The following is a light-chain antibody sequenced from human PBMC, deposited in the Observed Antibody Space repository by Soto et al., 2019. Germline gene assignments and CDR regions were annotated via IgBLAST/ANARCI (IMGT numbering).Light chain of an antibody. CDR2: DAS. CDR1: QNINNY. CDR3: QQYENLHT. J-gene: IGKJ5*01. V-gene: IGKV1-33*01. Sequence: DIHMTHSPSSLSASLGYIVTITCQASQNINNYLNWYQQKPGRAPKLLIYDASNLEAGVPSRFRGSGSGTDFTFTISRLQTEDIATYYCQQYENLHTFGQGTRLEIK.